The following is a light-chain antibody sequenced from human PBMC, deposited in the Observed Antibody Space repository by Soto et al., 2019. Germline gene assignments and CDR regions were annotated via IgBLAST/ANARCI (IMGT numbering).Light chain of an antibody. CDR2: GAS. Sequence: DIQMTQSPSSLSASVGDRVTITCRASQTISTFLNWYQKRPGKAPRLLIYGASTLQSGVPSRFNGSGSGTEFTLTIGSLQLEDFAIYSCQQGFSYPWTFGQGIKVEIK. V-gene: IGKV1-39*01. CDR1: QTISTF. J-gene: IGKJ1*01. CDR3: QQGFSYPWT.